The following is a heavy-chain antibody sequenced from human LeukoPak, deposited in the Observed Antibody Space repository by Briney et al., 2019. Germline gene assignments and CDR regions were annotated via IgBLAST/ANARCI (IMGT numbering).Heavy chain of an antibody. CDR1: GFTFSSYA. Sequence: PGGSLRLSCAASGFTFSSYAMSWVRQAPGKGLEWVSAISGSGATTYYADSVKGRFTISRDNSKNTLHLQMNSLRAEDTAVYYCTKIGSMTTVTAPDSPVDHWGQGTLVTVSS. CDR2: ISGSGATT. J-gene: IGHJ4*02. D-gene: IGHD4-11*01. V-gene: IGHV3-23*01. CDR3: TKIGSMTTVTAPDSPVDH.